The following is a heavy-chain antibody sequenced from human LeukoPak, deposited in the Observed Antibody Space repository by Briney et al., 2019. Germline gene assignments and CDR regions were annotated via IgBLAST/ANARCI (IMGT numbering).Heavy chain of an antibody. CDR1: GGSISSSIYY. CDR2: LYYSGST. CDR3: ARRVGNDWPDY. D-gene: IGHD3-9*01. J-gene: IGHJ4*02. V-gene: IGHV4-39*01. Sequence: SETLSLTCTVSGGSISSSIYYWGWIRQPPGRGLEWIGSLYYSGSTYYNPSLKSRVTISVDTTKNQFSLKLSSVTAADTAVYYCARRVGNDWPDYWGQGTLVTVSS.